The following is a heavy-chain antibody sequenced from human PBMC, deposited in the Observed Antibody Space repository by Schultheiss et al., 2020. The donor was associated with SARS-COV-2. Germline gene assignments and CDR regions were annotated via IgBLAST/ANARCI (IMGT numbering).Heavy chain of an antibody. Sequence: GGSLRLSCAASGFTFSSYAMHWVRQAPGKGLEWVAVIYYDGSNKYYADSVKGRFTISRDDSKNTLYLQMNSLRAEDTAVYYCARDLAAAAPPGMGYWGQGTLVTVSS. CDR1: GFTFSSYA. D-gene: IGHD6-13*01. CDR3: ARDLAAAAPPGMGY. CDR2: IYYDGSNK. J-gene: IGHJ4*02. V-gene: IGHV3-30*04.